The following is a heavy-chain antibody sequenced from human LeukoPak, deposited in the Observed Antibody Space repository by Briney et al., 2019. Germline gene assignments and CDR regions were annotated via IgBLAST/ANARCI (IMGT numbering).Heavy chain of an antibody. CDR2: IKQDGSEK. Sequence: PGGSLRLSCAASGFTFSSYWMSWVRQAPGKGLEWVANIKQDGSEKYYVDSVKGRFTISRDNAKNSLYLQMNSLRAEDTAVYYCARVRLWFGESPILSYGMDVWGQGTTVTVSS. V-gene: IGHV3-7*01. CDR3: ARVRLWFGESPILSYGMDV. J-gene: IGHJ6*02. CDR1: GFTFSSYW. D-gene: IGHD3-10*01.